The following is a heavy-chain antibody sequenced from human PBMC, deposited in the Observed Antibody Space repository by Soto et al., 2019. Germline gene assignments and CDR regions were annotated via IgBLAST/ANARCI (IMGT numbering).Heavy chain of an antibody. CDR3: ATNTTIFPDY. CDR2: ISPDNGDT. D-gene: IGHD3-9*01. Sequence: QVQLVQSGGEMKKPGASVKVSCKASDYTFTTSGITWVRQAPGQGLEWMGWISPDNGDTNYAHKLRGRVTMTPDTSTSTAYMELRSLKSDDTAVYYCATNTTIFPDYWGQGTLVTVSS. V-gene: IGHV1-18*01. CDR1: DYTFTTSG. J-gene: IGHJ4*02.